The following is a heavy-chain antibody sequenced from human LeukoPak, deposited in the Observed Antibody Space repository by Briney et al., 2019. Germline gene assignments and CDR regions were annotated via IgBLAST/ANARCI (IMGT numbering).Heavy chain of an antibody. D-gene: IGHD4-17*01. Sequence: ASETLSLTCTVSGGSITSSSYYWGWIRQPPGKGLQWIGSFYYSGSTYYNPSLKSRVTISVDTSKNQFSLKLSSVTAADTAVYYCASPVTLYGDYIMDVWGKGTTVTVSS. V-gene: IGHV4-39*07. J-gene: IGHJ6*03. CDR1: GGSITSSSYY. CDR3: ASPVTLYGDYIMDV. CDR2: FYYSGST.